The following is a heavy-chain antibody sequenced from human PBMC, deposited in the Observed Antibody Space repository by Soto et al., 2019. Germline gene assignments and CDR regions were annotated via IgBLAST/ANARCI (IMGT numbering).Heavy chain of an antibody. CDR1: GSAFISND. CDR3: ARVRGNQLIGWFDP. Sequence: SETLFLSGTASGSAFISNDGSWIRQPPGKGLEWVGYIYYGGTTSYNPSLQSRVTISLETSKSQFSLRLTSVTAADTAVYYCARVRGNQLIGWFDPWGQGTLVTVS. D-gene: IGHD2-2*01. J-gene: IGHJ5*02. CDR2: IYYGGTT. V-gene: IGHV4-59*12.